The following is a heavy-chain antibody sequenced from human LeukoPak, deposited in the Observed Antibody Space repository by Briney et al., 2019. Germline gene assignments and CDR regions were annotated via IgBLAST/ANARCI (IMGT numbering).Heavy chain of an antibody. V-gene: IGHV3-74*01. CDR3: ASLGYGDYEGGDYYYYMDV. D-gene: IGHD4-17*01. CDR2: ISSDGSST. J-gene: IGHJ6*03. Sequence: GGSLRLSCAASGFTFRSYWMHWVRQAPGKGLVWVSSISSDGSSTNYADSVKGRFTISRDNAKNTLYLQMNSLRAEDTAVYYCASLGYGDYEGGDYYYYMDVWGKGTTVTISS. CDR1: GFTFRSYW.